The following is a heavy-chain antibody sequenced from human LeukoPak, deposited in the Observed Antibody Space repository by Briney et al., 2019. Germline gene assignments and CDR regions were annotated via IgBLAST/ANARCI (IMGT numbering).Heavy chain of an antibody. CDR2: ISGSGDNT. D-gene: IGHD3-22*01. CDR1: GFTFSSYA. Sequence: GGSLRLSCAASGFTFSSYAMSWVRQAPGKGLEWVSGISGSGDNTYYADSVKGRFTISRDNSKNTLYVQVNSLGTEDTAAYYCAKGSYYDSSGSFYFDYWGQGTLATVSS. CDR3: AKGSYYDSSGSFYFDY. J-gene: IGHJ4*02. V-gene: IGHV3-23*01.